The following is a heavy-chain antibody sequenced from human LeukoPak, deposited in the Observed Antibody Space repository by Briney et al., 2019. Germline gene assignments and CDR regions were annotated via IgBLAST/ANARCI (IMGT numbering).Heavy chain of an antibody. CDR1: GGTFSSYA. CDR3: ARDTHGYCSGGSCYSGNWFDP. V-gene: IGHV1-69*06. CDR2: IIPIFGTA. Sequence: AASVKVSCKASGGTFSSYAISWVRQAPGQGLEWMGGIIPIFGTANYAQKFQGRVTITADKSTSTAYMELSSLRSEDTAVYYRARDTHGYCSGGSCYSGNWFDPWGQGTLVTVSS. D-gene: IGHD2-15*01. J-gene: IGHJ5*02.